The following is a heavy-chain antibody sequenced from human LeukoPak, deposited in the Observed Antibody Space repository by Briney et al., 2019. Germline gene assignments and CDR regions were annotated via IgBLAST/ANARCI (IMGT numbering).Heavy chain of an antibody. Sequence: SETLSLTCTVSGGSISSSSYYWGWLRQPPEKGLEWIGSIYYSGSTYYNPSLKSRVTISVDTSKNQFSLKLSSVTAADAAVYYCARRDIAAAGTIYWGQGTLVTASS. V-gene: IGHV4-39*01. J-gene: IGHJ4*02. CDR1: GGSISSSSYY. CDR3: ARRDIAAAGTIY. CDR2: IYYSGST. D-gene: IGHD6-13*01.